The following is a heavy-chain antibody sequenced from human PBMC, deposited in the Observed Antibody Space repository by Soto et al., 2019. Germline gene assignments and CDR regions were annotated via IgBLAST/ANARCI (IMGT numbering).Heavy chain of an antibody. Sequence: SVKVSCKASGGTFSSYAISWVRQAPGQGLEWMGGIIPIFGTANYAQKFQGRVTITADESTSTAYMELSSLRSEDTAIYFCVAVDYGDYWGQGTLVTVSS. CDR1: GGTFSSYA. D-gene: IGHD6-19*01. V-gene: IGHV1-69*13. J-gene: IGHJ4*02. CDR2: IIPIFGTA. CDR3: VAVDYGDY.